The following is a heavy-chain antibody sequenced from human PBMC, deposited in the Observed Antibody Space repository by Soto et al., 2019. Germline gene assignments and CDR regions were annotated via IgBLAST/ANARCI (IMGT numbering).Heavy chain of an antibody. CDR3: ASRSSGWYFDY. CDR1: GFTFSSYA. J-gene: IGHJ4*02. D-gene: IGHD6-19*01. Sequence: EVQLLESGGGLVQPGGSLRLSCAASGFTFSSYAMNWVRQAPGKGLEWVSVISGRGGSTYYADSVKGRFTISRDNSKNTLYLQKNSLRAEDTAVYYCASRSSGWYFDYWGQGTLVTVSS. V-gene: IGHV3-23*01. CDR2: ISGRGGST.